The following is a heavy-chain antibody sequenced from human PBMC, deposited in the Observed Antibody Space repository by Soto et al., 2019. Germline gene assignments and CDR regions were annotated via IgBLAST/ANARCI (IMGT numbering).Heavy chain of an antibody. CDR1: GFTFSSYG. CDR3: AKGVGDYYFYGMDV. J-gene: IGHJ6*02. Sequence: PGGSLRLSCAASGFTFSSYGMHWVRQAPGKGLEWVALISYDGKNTYYVDSVKGRFTISRDNSKNTLYLQMNSLRAEDAAVYYCAKGVGDYYFYGMDVWGQGTTVTVSS. CDR2: ISYDGKNT. D-gene: IGHD1-26*01. V-gene: IGHV3-30*18.